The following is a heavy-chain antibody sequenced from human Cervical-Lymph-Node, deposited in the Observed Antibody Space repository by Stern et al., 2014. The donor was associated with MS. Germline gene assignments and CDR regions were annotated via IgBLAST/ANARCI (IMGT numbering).Heavy chain of an antibody. CDR1: EGTFRSYA. V-gene: IGHV1-69*01. D-gene: IGHD1-26*01. CDR2: IVPIFGEA. J-gene: IGHJ4*02. CDR3: ARESTFSGSPHQSPYYFDY. Sequence: VQLVQSGAEVKKPGSSVKVSCKASEGTFRSYAISWVRQAPGQGLAWMGGIVPIFGEASYPQKFQGRITITADESTSTAYMELNGLRSEDTAVYYCARESTFSGSPHQSPYYFDYWGQGTLVTVSS.